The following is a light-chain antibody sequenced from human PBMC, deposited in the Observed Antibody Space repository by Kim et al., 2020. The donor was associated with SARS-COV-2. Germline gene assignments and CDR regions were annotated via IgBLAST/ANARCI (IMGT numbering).Light chain of an antibody. V-gene: IGKV2-30*01. CDR3: MQGTHWPLT. J-gene: IGKJ4*01. CDR1: QRREYSEGNIY. Sequence: PAAISCRSSQRREYSEGNIYLNWCQQRPGQSPRRLLYKVSKRASGVPDRFSASGSGTDFTLKISRVEAEDVGVYYCMQGTHWPLTFGGGTKVDIK. CDR2: KVS.